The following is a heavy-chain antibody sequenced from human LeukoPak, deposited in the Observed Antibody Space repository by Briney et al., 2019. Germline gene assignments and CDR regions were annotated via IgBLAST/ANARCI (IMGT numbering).Heavy chain of an antibody. CDR2: ISYDGSNQ. Sequence: GGSLRLSCAASGFTFSTHPMHWVRQAPGKGLEWVAVISYDGSNQYYPDSVKGRFTISRDNSKNTLYLQMTSLRAEDTALYYCARSGVTRFGEFLSGAFDIWGQGTMVTVSS. D-gene: IGHD3-10*02. CDR3: ARSGVTRFGEFLSGAFDI. V-gene: IGHV3-30*04. CDR1: GFTFSTHP. J-gene: IGHJ3*02.